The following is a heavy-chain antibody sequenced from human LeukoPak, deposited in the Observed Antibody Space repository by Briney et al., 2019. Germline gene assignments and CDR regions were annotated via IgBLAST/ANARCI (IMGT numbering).Heavy chain of an antibody. V-gene: IGHV3-74*01. CDR1: GFTFSRYW. CDR3: AKDRVDIVATIYYYYGMDV. D-gene: IGHD5-12*01. CDR2: MNSDGSDI. Sequence: AGGSLRLSCVASGFTFSRYWMHWVRQVPGKGLVWVSRMNSDGSDISHADSVKGRFTISRDNSKNTLYLQMNSLRAEDTAVYYCAKDRVDIVATIYYYYGMDVWGQGTTVTVSS. J-gene: IGHJ6*02.